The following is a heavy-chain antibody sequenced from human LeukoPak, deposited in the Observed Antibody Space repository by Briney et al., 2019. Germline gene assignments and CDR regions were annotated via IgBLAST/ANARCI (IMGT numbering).Heavy chain of an antibody. Sequence: PSETLSLTCTVSGGSISSSSYYWGWIRQPPGKGLEWIGSIYYSGSTYYNPSLKSRVTISVDTSKNQLSLKLSSVTAADTAVYYCARAGYSYGYYYYYYMDVWGKGTTVTVSS. D-gene: IGHD5-18*01. CDR2: IYYSGST. J-gene: IGHJ6*03. V-gene: IGHV4-39*07. CDR1: GGSISSSSYY. CDR3: ARAGYSYGYYYYYYMDV.